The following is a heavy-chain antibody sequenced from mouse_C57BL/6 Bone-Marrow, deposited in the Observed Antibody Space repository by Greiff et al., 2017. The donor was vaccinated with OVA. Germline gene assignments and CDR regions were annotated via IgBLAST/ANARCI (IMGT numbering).Heavy chain of an antibody. Sequence: QVQLKESGAELARPGASVKMSCKASGYTFTSYTMHWVKQRPGQGLEWIGYINPSSGYTKYNQKFKDKATLTADKSSSTAYMQLSSLTSEDSAVYYCARSPHFDYWGQGTTLTVSS. V-gene: IGHV1-4*01. CDR3: ARSPHFDY. CDR2: INPSSGYT. J-gene: IGHJ2*01. CDR1: GYTFTSYT.